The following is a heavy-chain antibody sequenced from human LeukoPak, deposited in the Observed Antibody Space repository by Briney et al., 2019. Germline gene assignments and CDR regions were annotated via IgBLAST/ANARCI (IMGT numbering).Heavy chain of an antibody. CDR3: AREVGEWELRHYYYYGMDV. CDR2: IYYSGST. CDR1: GGSISSDY. D-gene: IGHD1-26*01. J-gene: IGHJ6*02. V-gene: IGHV4-59*12. Sequence: SETLSLTCTVSGGSISSDYWSWIRQPPGKGLEWIGSIYYSGSTYYNPSLKSRVTISVDTSKNQFSLRLSSVTAADTAVYYCAREVGEWELRHYYYYGMDVWGQGTTVTVSS.